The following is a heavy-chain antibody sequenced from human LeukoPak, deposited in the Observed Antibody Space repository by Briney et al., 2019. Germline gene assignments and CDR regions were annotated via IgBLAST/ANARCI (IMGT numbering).Heavy chain of an antibody. V-gene: IGHV1-2*02. Sequence: GAPVKVSCKASGYTFTGYYMHWVRQAPGQGLEWMGWINPNSGGTNYAQKFQGRVTMTRDTSISTAYMELSRLRSDDTAVYYCARDSMVRGVIRDYWGQGTLVTVSS. J-gene: IGHJ4*02. CDR2: INPNSGGT. CDR1: GYTFTGYY. CDR3: ARDSMVRGVIRDY. D-gene: IGHD3-10*01.